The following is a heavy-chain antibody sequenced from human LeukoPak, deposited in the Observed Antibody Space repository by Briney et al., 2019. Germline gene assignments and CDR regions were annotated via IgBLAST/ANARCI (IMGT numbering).Heavy chain of an antibody. Sequence: ASVKVSCKLSGYTGFELSMNWVRQAPGKGLEWMGGFVPEDARTIYAQKFQGRVTMPEDTSTDTAYMELSSLTSEDTAVYYCTTHSIFGVVTYAFHLWGRGTLVTVSS. CDR3: TTHSIFGVVTYAFHL. CDR2: FVPEDART. CDR1: GYTGFELS. V-gene: IGHV1-24*01. J-gene: IGHJ3*01. D-gene: IGHD3-3*01.